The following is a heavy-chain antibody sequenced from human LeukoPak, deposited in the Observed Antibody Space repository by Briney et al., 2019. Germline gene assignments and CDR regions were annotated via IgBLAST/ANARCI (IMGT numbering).Heavy chain of an antibody. J-gene: IGHJ6*03. CDR1: GGSISSYY. CDR3: ARGRVGYDILTGRYYYYYMDV. D-gene: IGHD3-9*01. CDR2: IYYSGST. Sequence: SETLSLTCTVSGGSISSYYWSWIRQPPGKGLEWIGYIYYSGSTNYNPSLKSRVTISVDTSKNQSSLKLSSVTAADTAVYYRARGRVGYDILTGRYYYYYMDVWGKGTTVTISS. V-gene: IGHV4-59*01.